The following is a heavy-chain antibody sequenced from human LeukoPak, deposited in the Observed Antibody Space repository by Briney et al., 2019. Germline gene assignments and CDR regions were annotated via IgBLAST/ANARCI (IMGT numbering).Heavy chain of an antibody. V-gene: IGHV3-21*01. CDR2: ISSSSSYI. CDR1: GFTFSSYS. D-gene: IGHD3-10*01. J-gene: IGHJ6*02. Sequence: GGSLRLSCAASGFTFSSYSMNWVRQAPGKGLEWVSSISSSSSYIYYADSVKGRFTISRDNAKNSLYLQMNSLRAEDTAVYYCARTFSAYGSGSYLYTGMDVWGQGTTVTVSS. CDR3: ARTFSAYGSGSYLYTGMDV.